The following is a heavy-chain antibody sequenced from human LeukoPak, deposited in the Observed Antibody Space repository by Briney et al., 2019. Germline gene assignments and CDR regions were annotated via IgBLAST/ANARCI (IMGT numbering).Heavy chain of an antibody. D-gene: IGHD3-9*01. J-gene: IGHJ6*04. CDR3: AREVDPRTDYYYGMDV. Sequence: ASVKVSCKASGYTFTSYYMHWVRQAPGQGLEWMGIINPSGGSTSYAQKFQGRVTMTRDMSTSTVYMELSSLRSEDTAVYYCAREVDPRTDYYYGMDVWGKGTTVTVSS. CDR1: GYTFTSYY. CDR2: INPSGGST. V-gene: IGHV1-46*01.